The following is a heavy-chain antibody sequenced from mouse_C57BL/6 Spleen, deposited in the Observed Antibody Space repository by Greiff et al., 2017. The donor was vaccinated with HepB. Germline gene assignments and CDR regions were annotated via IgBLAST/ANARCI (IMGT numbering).Heavy chain of an antibody. D-gene: IGHD1-1*01. Sequence: QVQLQQSGPELVKPGASVKISCKASGYAFSSSWMNWVKQRPGKGLEWIGRIYPGDGDTNYNGKFEGKATLTADKSSSTAYMQLSSLTSEDSAVYFCASKHYYGSSSYAMDYWGQGTSVTVSS. CDR3: ASKHYYGSSSYAMDY. V-gene: IGHV1-82*01. CDR2: IYPGDGDT. CDR1: GYAFSSSW. J-gene: IGHJ4*01.